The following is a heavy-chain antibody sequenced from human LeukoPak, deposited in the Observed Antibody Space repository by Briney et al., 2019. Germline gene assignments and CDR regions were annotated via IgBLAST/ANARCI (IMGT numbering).Heavy chain of an antibody. V-gene: IGHV3-23*01. Sequence: PGGSLRLSCAASGFTFSSYAMSWVRQAPGKGPEWVSGISGSGGSTYYADSVKGRFTISRDNSKNTLYLQMNSLRAEDTAVYYYAKDQNFDWIPHDYWGQGTLVTVSS. D-gene: IGHD3-9*01. CDR1: GFTFSSYA. CDR2: ISGSGGST. CDR3: AKDQNFDWIPHDY. J-gene: IGHJ4*02.